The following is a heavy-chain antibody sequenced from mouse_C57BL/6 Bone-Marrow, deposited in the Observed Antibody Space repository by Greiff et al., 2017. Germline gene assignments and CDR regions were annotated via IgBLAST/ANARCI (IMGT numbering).Heavy chain of an antibody. D-gene: IGHD1-3*01. Sequence: VQLKESGAELVRPGASVKLSCTASGFNIKDDYMHWVKQRPEQGLEWIGWIDPENGDTEYASKFQGKATITADTSSNPAYLQLSSLTSEDTAVYYCTTSGGEGFAYWGQGTLVTVSA. V-gene: IGHV14-4*01. CDR2: IDPENGDT. CDR3: TTSGGEGFAY. J-gene: IGHJ3*01. CDR1: GFNIKDDY.